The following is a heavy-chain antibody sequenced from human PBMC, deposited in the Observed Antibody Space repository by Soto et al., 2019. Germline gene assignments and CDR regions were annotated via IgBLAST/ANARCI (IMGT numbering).Heavy chain of an antibody. D-gene: IGHD6-19*01. J-gene: IGHJ4*02. Sequence: QVELQESGPGLVKPSQTLSLTCTVSGGSISSGGYYWSWIRQHPGKGLEWIGYIYDSGSTYYNPSLKRRVTISVDTSKNQCSLNLSSVTAADTAVYYCASQATGWYPDYWGQGTLVTVSS. V-gene: IGHV4-31*03. CDR2: IYDSGST. CDR1: GGSISSGGYY. CDR3: ASQATGWYPDY.